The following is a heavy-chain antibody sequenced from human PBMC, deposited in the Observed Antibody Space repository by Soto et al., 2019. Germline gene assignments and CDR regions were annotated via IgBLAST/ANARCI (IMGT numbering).Heavy chain of an antibody. CDR1: GGAFSSYA. CDR3: ARDLFSYYDSSGYYIFDY. J-gene: IGHJ4*02. D-gene: IGHD3-22*01. CDR2: IIPIFGTA. Sequence: ASVKVSCKASGGAFSSYAISWVRQAPGQGLEWMGGIIPIFGTANYAQKFQGRVTITADESTSTAYMELSSLRSEDTAVYYCARDLFSYYDSSGYYIFDYWGQGTLVTV. V-gene: IGHV1-69*13.